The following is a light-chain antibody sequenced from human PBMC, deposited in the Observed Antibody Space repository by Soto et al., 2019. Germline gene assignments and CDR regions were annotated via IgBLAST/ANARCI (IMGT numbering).Light chain of an antibody. CDR3: QSYDSSLSVV. J-gene: IGLJ2*01. V-gene: IGLV1-40*01. Sequence: QSVLTQPPSVSGAPGQRVTISCTGSSSNIGAGYDVHWYQQLPGTAPKLLIYVNSNRPSGVPDRFSGSKSGTSASLAITGLQAEHEADYYCQSYDSSLSVVFGGGTQLTVL. CDR2: VNS. CDR1: SSNIGAGYD.